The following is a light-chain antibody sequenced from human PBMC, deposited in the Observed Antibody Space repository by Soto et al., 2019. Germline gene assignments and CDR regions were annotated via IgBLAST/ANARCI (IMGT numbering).Light chain of an antibody. CDR3: QQSYSTPWM. V-gene: IGKV1-39*01. Sequence: DIQMTQSPSSLSASVGDRVTITCRASQSVSSYLNWYQRKPGKAPKLLIYAASSLQSGVPSRFSGSGSGTDFTLTISSLQPEDFATYYCQQSYSTPWMFGQGTKVEIK. CDR1: QSVSSY. J-gene: IGKJ1*01. CDR2: AAS.